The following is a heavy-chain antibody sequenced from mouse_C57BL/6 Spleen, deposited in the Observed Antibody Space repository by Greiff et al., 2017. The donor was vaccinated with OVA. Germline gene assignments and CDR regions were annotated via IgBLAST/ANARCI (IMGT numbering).Heavy chain of an antibody. V-gene: IGHV5-6*02. Sequence: DVMLVESGGDLVKPGGSLKLSCAASGFTFSSYGMSWVRQTPDKRLEWVATISSGGSYTYYPDSVKGRFTISRDNAKNTLYLQMSSLKSEDTAMYYCARHSLYYGSSYDYFDYWGQGTTLTVSS. J-gene: IGHJ2*01. CDR1: GFTFSSYG. CDR2: ISSGGSYT. CDR3: ARHSLYYGSSYDYFDY. D-gene: IGHD1-1*01.